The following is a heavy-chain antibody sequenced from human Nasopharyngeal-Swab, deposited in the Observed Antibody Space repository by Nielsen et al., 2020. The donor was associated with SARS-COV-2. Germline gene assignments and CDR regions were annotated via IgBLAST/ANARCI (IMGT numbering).Heavy chain of an antibody. CDR3: VSIRSGVIGTVGAD. D-gene: IGHD2/OR15-2a*01. V-gene: IGHV3-30-3*01. CDR2: ISYDGSNK. J-gene: IGHJ4*02. Sequence: GGSLRVSCAGYGFSFSSYAVHWVRQAPGKGLEWVAVISYDGSNKYYADSVKGRFTISRDNSKNTLYLQMDSLRAEDTAMYFCVSIRSGVIGTVGADWGQGTPVTVSS. CDR1: GFSFSSYA.